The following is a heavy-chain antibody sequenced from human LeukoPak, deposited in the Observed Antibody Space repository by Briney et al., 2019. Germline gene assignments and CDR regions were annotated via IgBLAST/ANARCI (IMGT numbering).Heavy chain of an antibody. V-gene: IGHV3-23*01. CDR2: ISYNSGST. CDR1: GFTFSSDA. J-gene: IGHJ4*02. Sequence: GGSLRLSCAASGFTFSSDAMSWVRQAPGKGLEWVSSISYNSGSTYHADYVKGRFTIARDNSKNTVYLQLSSLRADDTALYYCAKGGYYGSGAFDYWGQGILVTVSS. CDR3: AKGGYYGSGAFDY. D-gene: IGHD3-10*01.